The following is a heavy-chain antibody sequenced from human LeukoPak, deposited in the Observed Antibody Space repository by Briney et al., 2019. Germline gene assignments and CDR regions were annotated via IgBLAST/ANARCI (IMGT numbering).Heavy chain of an antibody. CDR3: ARGTERASWFDP. CDR1: GGSTSSGGYS. Sequence: SQTLSLTCAVSGGSTSSGGYSWRWIRQPPGKGLEWIGYIYHSGSTYYSPSLKSRVTISVDRSKNQFSLKLSSVTAADTAVYYCARGTERASWFDPWGQGTLVTVSS. J-gene: IGHJ5*02. D-gene: IGHD1-1*01. CDR2: IYHSGST. V-gene: IGHV4-30-2*01.